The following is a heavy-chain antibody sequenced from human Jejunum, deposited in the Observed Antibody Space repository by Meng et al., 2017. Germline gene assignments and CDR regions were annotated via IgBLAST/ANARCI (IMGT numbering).Heavy chain of an antibody. CDR2: ISSTSTYI. J-gene: IGHJ4*02. V-gene: IGHV3-21*06. CDR1: GFTFSTYS. CDR3: ARDLGSGGRLSYFDY. D-gene: IGHD2-15*01. Sequence: GESLKISCAGSGFTFSTYSMNWVRQAPGKGLEWVSSISSTSTYIFYADSVEGRVTVSRDNAKNSLYLQLSNLRAEDTAVYYCARDLGSGGRLSYFDYWGQGTLVTVSS.